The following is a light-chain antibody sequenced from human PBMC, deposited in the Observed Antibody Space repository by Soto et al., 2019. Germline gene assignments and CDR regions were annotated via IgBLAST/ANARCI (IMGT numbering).Light chain of an antibody. CDR2: GAS. J-gene: IGKJ5*01. CDR1: QSVSSSY. CDR3: QLYGSSSIT. Sequence: DIVLTQSPGNLSLSPGESATLACRSSQSVSSSYLACYQQKPGQATRLLIYGASSRATGITDRFSGSGSGTDFTLTISRLEPEDFAVYYCQLYGSSSITVGPGTRLEIK. V-gene: IGKV3-20*01.